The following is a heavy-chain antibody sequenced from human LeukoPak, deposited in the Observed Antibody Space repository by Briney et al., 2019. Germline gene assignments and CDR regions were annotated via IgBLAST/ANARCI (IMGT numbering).Heavy chain of an antibody. D-gene: IGHD1-26*01. Sequence: PGGSLRLSCAASGFTFSSYWMSWVRQAPGKGLQWVSSISGSGTRTYYADSVKGRFTISRDNSKNTLYVQMNSLRAEDTAVYYCARLKWGSGDDFDYWGQGTLVTVSS. V-gene: IGHV3-23*01. CDR1: GFTFSSYW. CDR3: ARLKWGSGDDFDY. J-gene: IGHJ4*02. CDR2: ISGSGTRT.